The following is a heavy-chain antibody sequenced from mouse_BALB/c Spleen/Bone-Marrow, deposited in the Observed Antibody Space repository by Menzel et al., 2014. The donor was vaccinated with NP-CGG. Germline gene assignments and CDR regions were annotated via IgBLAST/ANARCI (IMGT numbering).Heavy chain of an antibody. CDR2: IDPYSGGT. D-gene: IGHD2-12*01. J-gene: IGHJ4*01. Sequence: VQLQQSGPELVKPGASVKVSCKASGYAFTSYNMYWVKQSHGKSLEWIGYIDPYSGGTNYNQKFRGKATLTVDKSSNTAYIHLNSLTSEDSAVYFCARELSRATDYWGQGTSVTVSS. CDR1: GYAFTSYN. CDR3: ARELSRATDY. V-gene: IGHV1S135*01.